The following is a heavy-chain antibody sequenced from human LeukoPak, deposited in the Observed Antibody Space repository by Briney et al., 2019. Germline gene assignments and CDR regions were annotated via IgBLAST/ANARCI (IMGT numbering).Heavy chain of an antibody. CDR3: ARTYDSSGYYPTLDY. Sequence: ASVKVSCKASGYTFTSYGISWVRQAPGQGLEWMGWISAYNGNTNYAQKLQGRVTMTTDTSTSTAYMELRSLRSDDTAVYYCARTYDSSGYYPTLDYWGQGTLVTVSS. D-gene: IGHD3-22*01. V-gene: IGHV1-18*01. CDR2: ISAYNGNT. CDR1: GYTFTSYG. J-gene: IGHJ4*02.